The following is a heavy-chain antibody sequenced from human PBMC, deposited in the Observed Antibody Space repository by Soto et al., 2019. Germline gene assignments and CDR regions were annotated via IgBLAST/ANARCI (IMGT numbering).Heavy chain of an antibody. CDR1: GFTFSSYA. Sequence: QVQLVESGGGVVQPGRSLRLSCAASGFTFSSYAMHWVRQAPGKGLEWVAVISYDGSNKYYADSVKGRFTISRDNSKNTLYLQMNSLRAEDTAVYYCAGDPHLDYWGQGTLVTVSS. CDR3: AGDPHLDY. CDR2: ISYDGSNK. V-gene: IGHV3-30-3*01. J-gene: IGHJ4*02.